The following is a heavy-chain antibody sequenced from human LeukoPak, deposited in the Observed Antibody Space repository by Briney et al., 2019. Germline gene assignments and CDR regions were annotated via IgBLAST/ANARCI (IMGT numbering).Heavy chain of an antibody. Sequence: PSETLSLTCAVYGGSFSGYYWSWIRQPPGKGLEWIGEINHSGSTNYNPSLKSRVTISVDTSKNQSSLKLSSVTAADTAVYYCARGHPSTVVTPLGVYYYYYMDVWGKGTTVTISS. CDR2: INHSGST. CDR3: ARGHPSTVVTPLGVYYYYYMDV. D-gene: IGHD4-23*01. J-gene: IGHJ6*03. CDR1: GGSFSGYY. V-gene: IGHV4-34*01.